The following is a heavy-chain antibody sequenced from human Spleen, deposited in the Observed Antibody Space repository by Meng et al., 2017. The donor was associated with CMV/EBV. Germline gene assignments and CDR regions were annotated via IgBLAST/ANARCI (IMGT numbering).Heavy chain of an antibody. CDR2: IHPKSDAM. D-gene: IGHD1/OR15-1a*01. Sequence: YILRDHYIYWMRQAPGQGLEWMGWIHPKSDAMNYEDKFQGRVAMTSDKSFSTAYMELRSLRSDDRAVYYCARGGTELEHRRSWFDPWGQGTLVTVSS. CDR1: YILRDHY. V-gene: IGHV1-2*02. J-gene: IGHJ5*02. CDR3: ARGGTELEHRRSWFDP.